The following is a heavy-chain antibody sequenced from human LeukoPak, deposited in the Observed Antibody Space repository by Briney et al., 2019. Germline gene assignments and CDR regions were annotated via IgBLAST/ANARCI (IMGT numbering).Heavy chain of an antibody. CDR2: IYYSGST. CDR1: GGSISSGGYY. CDR3: ARAWDSRPYCSGGSCFQPLFDPPSRGEFDY. Sequence: PSQTLSLTCTVSGGSISSGGYYWSWIRQPPGKGLEWIGYIYYSGSTNYNPSLKSRVTISVDTSKNQFSLKLSSVTAADTAVYYCARAWDSRPYCSGGSCFQPLFDPPSRGEFDYWGQGTLVTVSS. V-gene: IGHV4-61*08. D-gene: IGHD2-15*01. J-gene: IGHJ4*02.